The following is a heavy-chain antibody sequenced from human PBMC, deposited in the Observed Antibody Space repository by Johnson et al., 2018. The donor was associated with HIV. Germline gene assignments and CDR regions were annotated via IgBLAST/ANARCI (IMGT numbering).Heavy chain of an antibody. CDR2: ISYDGSNK. CDR3: ARDLGWSGDAFDI. V-gene: IGHV3-30-3*01. D-gene: IGHD3-16*01. Sequence: QVQLLESGGGVVQPGRSLRLSCAASGFTFSTYAMHWVRQAPGKGLEWVAVISYDGSNKYYADSVKGRFTISRDNSKNTLYLQMNSLRAEDTAVYYCARDLGWSGDAFDIWGQGTMVTVSS. J-gene: IGHJ3*02. CDR1: GFTFSTYA.